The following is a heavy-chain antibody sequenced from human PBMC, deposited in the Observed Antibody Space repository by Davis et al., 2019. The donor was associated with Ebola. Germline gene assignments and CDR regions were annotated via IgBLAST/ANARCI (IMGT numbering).Heavy chain of an antibody. D-gene: IGHD6-13*01. Sequence: MPSETLSLTCAVSGGSISSGGYSWSWIRQPPGKGLEWIGYIYHSGSTYYHPSLKRRVTISVDRSKNQFSMKLSSVTAAETAVYYCARGKPFGSSFWFDPWGQGTLVTVSS. CDR1: GGSISSGGYS. CDR2: IYHSGST. CDR3: ARGKPFGSSFWFDP. J-gene: IGHJ5*02. V-gene: IGHV4-30-2*01.